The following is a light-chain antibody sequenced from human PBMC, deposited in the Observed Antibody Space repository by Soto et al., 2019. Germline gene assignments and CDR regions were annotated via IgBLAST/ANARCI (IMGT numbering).Light chain of an antibody. CDR1: QTVLDSSNNKAN. V-gene: IGKV4-1*01. Sequence: DIVMTQAPDSLAVSLGERATINCKSSQTVLDSSNNKANLTWYHQKPGQPPKLIIYWASTRELGVPDRFSGSGSGTDFTLTISSLQAEDVAVYYCQQYYDTPTFGQGTKVDIK. CDR3: QQYYDTPT. J-gene: IGKJ1*01. CDR2: WAS.